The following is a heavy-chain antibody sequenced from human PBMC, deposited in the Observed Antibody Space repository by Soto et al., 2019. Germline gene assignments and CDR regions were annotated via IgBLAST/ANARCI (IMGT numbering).Heavy chain of an antibody. CDR1: GGSISSGGYY. CDR2: IYYSGST. V-gene: IGHV4-31*03. J-gene: IGHJ6*02. Sequence: SETLSLTCTVSGGSISSGGYYWSWIRQHSGKGLEWIGYIYYSGSTYYNPSLKSRVTISVDTSKNQFSMKLSSVTAADTAVYYCARDLAIPAPYGMDVWGQGTTVTVSS. CDR3: ARDLAIPAPYGMDV. D-gene: IGHD2-2*02.